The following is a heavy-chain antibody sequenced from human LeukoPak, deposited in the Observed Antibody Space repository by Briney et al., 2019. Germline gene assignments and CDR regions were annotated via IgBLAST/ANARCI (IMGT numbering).Heavy chain of an antibody. CDR1: GFTFSSYA. J-gene: IGHJ4*02. CDR3: ARDSFVVPAAIGY. Sequence: GGSLRLSCAASGFTFSSYAMHWVRQAPGKGLEWVAVISYDGSNKYYADSVKGRFTISGDNSKNTLYLQMNSLRAEDTAVYYCARDSFVVPAAIGYWGQGTLVTVSS. V-gene: IGHV3-30*01. D-gene: IGHD2-2*02. CDR2: ISYDGSNK.